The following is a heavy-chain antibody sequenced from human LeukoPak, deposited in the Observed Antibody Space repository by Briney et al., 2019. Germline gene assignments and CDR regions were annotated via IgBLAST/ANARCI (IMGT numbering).Heavy chain of an antibody. CDR1: GYSFTKYW. CDR3: ARERESGSSWFDP. D-gene: IGHD3-10*01. CDR2: IFPGNSGT. J-gene: IGHJ5*02. V-gene: IGHV5-51*01. Sequence: GESLKISCKASGYSFTKYWIGWVRQMPGKGLAWMAIIFPGNSGTRYSASFQGQVTISADTSITTAYLQWSSLTASDTAMYYCARERESGSSWFDPWGQGTLVTVSS.